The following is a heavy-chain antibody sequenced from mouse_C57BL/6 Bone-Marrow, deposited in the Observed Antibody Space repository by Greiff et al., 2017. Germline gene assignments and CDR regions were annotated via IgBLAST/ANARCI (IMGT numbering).Heavy chain of an antibody. CDR1: GFSLTSYA. J-gene: IGHJ3*01. V-gene: IGHV2-9-1*01. CDR3: ASLTEVEAWFAY. D-gene: IGHD4-1*01. CDR2: IWTGGGT. Sequence: QVQLKESGPGLVAPSQSLTISCTVSGFSLTSYAIRWVRQPPGKGLEWLGVIWTGGGTNYNSAPKNRLGISKANSHSQVVLKMSSRQTDDTARYYCASLTEVEAWFAYWGKGTLVTVSA.